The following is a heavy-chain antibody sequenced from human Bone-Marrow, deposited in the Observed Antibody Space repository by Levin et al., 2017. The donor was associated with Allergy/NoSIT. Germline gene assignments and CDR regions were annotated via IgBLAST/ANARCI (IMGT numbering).Heavy chain of an antibody. Sequence: SVKVSCKASGGIFSAYAISWVRQAPGQGLEWMGWINPILGTTSKAQKFQDRVTITADESTGTSFMELKSLKSEDTALYFCVRGNIVVETAVPPDAWGQGTTVTVTS. CDR1: GGIFSAYA. J-gene: IGHJ6*02. CDR2: INPILGTT. CDR3: VRGNIVVETAVPPDA. V-gene: IGHV1-69*11. D-gene: IGHD2-21*02.